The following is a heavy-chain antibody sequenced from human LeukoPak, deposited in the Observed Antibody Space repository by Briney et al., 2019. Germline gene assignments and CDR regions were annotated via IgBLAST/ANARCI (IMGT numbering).Heavy chain of an antibody. D-gene: IGHD6-13*01. V-gene: IGHV3-21*01. Sequence: PGGSLGLSCAASGFTFSSYSMNWVRQAPGKGLEWVSSISSSSSYIYYADSVKGRFTISRDNAKNSLYLQMNSLRAEDTAVYYCARESIEGSSWHFDYWGQGTLVTVSS. CDR3: ARESIEGSSWHFDY. J-gene: IGHJ4*02. CDR1: GFTFSSYS. CDR2: ISSSSSYI.